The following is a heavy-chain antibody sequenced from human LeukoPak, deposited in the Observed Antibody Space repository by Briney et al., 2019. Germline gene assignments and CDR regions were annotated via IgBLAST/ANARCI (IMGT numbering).Heavy chain of an antibody. CDR1: GFTFSSYW. Sequence: QPGGSLRLSCAASGFTFSSYWMHWVRQAPGKGLVWVSRINSGGSSTSYADSVKGRFTISRDNSKNTLYLQMNSLRAEDTAVYYCARSSGYYYDSSGYPLGWFDPWGQGTLVTVSS. CDR3: ARSSGYYYDSSGYPLGWFDP. V-gene: IGHV3-74*01. D-gene: IGHD3-22*01. J-gene: IGHJ5*02. CDR2: INSGGSST.